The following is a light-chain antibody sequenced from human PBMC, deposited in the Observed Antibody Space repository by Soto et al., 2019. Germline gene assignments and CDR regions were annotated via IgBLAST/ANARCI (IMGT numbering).Light chain of an antibody. CDR3: QQSYSSPRT. CDR1: QSIRRS. J-gene: IGKJ1*01. Sequence: DIQMTQSPSSLSASVAXRVTITCRASQSIRRSLNWYQQKPGKAPKLLIYAASSLQSGVPSRFSGSGYGTDFTLTITSLQSEDFAIYYCQQSYSSPRTFGQGTKVDIK. CDR2: AAS. V-gene: IGKV1-39*01.